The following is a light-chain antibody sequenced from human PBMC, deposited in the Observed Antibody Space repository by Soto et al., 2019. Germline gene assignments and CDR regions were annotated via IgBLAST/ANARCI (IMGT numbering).Light chain of an antibody. V-gene: IGLV2-14*01. CDR2: DVS. J-gene: IGLJ1*01. CDR3: SSYTSSSTSYV. Sequence: QSVLTQPASVSGSPGQSITISCIGTSSDVGGYNYVSWYQQHPGKAPKLMIYDVSNRPSGVSNRFSGSKSGNTASLTISGLQADDEADHYCSSYTSSSTSYVFGTGTKLTVL. CDR1: SSDVGGYNY.